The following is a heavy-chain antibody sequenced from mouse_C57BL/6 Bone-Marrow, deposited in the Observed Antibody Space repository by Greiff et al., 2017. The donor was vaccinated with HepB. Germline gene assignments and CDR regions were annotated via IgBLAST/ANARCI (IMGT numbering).Heavy chain of an antibody. D-gene: IGHD2-1*01. J-gene: IGHJ2*01. CDR1: GFTFRSYT. Sequence: DVMLVESGGGLVKPGGSLKLSCAASGFTFRSYTMSWVRQTPEKRLEWVATISGGGGNTYYPDSVKGRFTISRDKAKNTLYLQMSSLRSEDTALYYCARHHYGNHLDYWGQGTTLTVSS. V-gene: IGHV5-9*01. CDR3: ARHHYGNHLDY. CDR2: ISGGGGNT.